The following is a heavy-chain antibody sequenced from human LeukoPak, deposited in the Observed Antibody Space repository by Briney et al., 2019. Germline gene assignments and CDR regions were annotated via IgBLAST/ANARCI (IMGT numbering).Heavy chain of an antibody. Sequence: SETLSLTCTVSGGSIRSSYYYWSWIRQPPGKGLEWIGEINHSGSTNYNPSLKSRVTISVDTSKNQFSLKLSSVTAADTAVYYCARGLWYSSSFPHWGQGTLVTVSS. D-gene: IGHD6-13*01. CDR1: GGSIRSSYYY. CDR3: ARGLWYSSSFPH. V-gene: IGHV4-39*07. CDR2: INHSGST. J-gene: IGHJ4*02.